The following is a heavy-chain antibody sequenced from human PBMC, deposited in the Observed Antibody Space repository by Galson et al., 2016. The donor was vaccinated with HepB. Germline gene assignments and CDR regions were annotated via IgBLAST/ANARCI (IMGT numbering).Heavy chain of an antibody. CDR3: RVGSPGFDL. Sequence: SVKVSCKASGYTFTNYHVHWLRQVPGQGFEWVGLIKPSTGSTLFAREFQGRVTMTRDTSTSTVYMGLSHLTPKDTAVYFCRVGSPGFDLWGQGTTVTGSS. CDR2: IKPSTGST. J-gene: IGHJ3*01. V-gene: IGHV1-46*01. D-gene: IGHD1-26*01. CDR1: GYTFTNYH.